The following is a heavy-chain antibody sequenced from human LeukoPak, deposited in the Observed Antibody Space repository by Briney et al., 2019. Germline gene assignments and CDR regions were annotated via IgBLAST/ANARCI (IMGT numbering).Heavy chain of an antibody. D-gene: IGHD1-7*01. J-gene: IGHJ6*03. Sequence: ASVKVSCKASGYTFTGYYMHWVRQAPGQGLEWMGWINPNSGGTNYAQKFQGRVTMTRDTSISTAYMELSRLRSDDTAVYYCARDRRGDNWNYGCYYMDVWGKGTTVTVSS. CDR2: INPNSGGT. CDR3: ARDRRGDNWNYGCYYMDV. V-gene: IGHV1-2*02. CDR1: GYTFTGYY.